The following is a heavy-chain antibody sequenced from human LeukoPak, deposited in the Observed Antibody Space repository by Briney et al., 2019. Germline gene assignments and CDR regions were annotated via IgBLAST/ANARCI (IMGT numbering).Heavy chain of an antibody. CDR3: AKDLNPWYAYYYYMDV. CDR1: GFTFSSYS. V-gene: IGHV3-23*01. J-gene: IGHJ6*03. Sequence: GGSLRLSCAASGFTFSSYSMNWVRQAPGKGLEWVSAISGSGGSTYYADSVKGRLTISRDNSKNTLYLQMNSLRAEDTAVYYCAKDLNPWYAYYYYMDVWGKGTTVTISS. D-gene: IGHD6-13*01. CDR2: ISGSGGST.